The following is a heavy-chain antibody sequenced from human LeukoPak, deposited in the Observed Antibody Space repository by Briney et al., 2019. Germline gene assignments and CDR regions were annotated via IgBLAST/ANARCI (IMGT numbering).Heavy chain of an antibody. CDR1: GFSFSTYN. Sequence: PGGSLRLSCAASGFSFSTYNMNWVRQAPGKGLEWVSSITSSSSYIYYADSVQGRFTISRDNSKNTLYLQMNSLRAEDTAVYYCAKDGHGSGYHDAFDIWGQGTMVTVSS. V-gene: IGHV3-21*04. J-gene: IGHJ3*02. D-gene: IGHD5-12*01. CDR2: ITSSSSYI. CDR3: AKDGHGSGYHDAFDI.